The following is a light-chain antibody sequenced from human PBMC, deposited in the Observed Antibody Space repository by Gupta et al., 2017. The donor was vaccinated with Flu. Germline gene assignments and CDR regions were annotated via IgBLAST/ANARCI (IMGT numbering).Light chain of an antibody. V-gene: IGLV2-11*03. CDR3: SSHAGRVTWV. J-gene: IGLJ1*01. CDR2: YVT. Sequence: SWYQQRPGKAPKLILYYVTERPSGVPDRFSGSKSGNTASLTISGLQADDEADYYCSSHAGRVTWVFGTGTTVTVL.